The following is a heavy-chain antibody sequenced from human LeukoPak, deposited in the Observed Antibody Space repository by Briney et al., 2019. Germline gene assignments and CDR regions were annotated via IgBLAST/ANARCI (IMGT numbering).Heavy chain of an antibody. CDR1: GGSISSYY. Sequence: PSETLSLTCTVSGGSISSYYWSWIRQPPGKGLEWIGYIYYSGSTNYNPSLKGRVTISVDTSKNQFSLKLSSVTAADTAVYYCARASGSYPPYYYYGMDVWGQGTTVTVSS. CDR3: ARASGSYPPYYYYGMDV. D-gene: IGHD1-26*01. J-gene: IGHJ6*02. CDR2: IYYSGST. V-gene: IGHV4-59*01.